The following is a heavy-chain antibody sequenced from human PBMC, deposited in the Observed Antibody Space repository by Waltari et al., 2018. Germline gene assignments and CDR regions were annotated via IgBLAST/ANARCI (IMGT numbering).Heavy chain of an antibody. Sequence: QVQLQESGPGLVKPSETLSLTCAVSGYSISSGYYWGWIRQPPGQGLGWIGSIYHSGSTYYNPSLKSRVTISVDTSKNQFSLKLSSVTAADTAVYYCARLSEVLRFLEWFPEGAYFQHWGQGTLVTVSS. J-gene: IGHJ1*01. CDR3: ARLSEVLRFLEWFPEGAYFQH. D-gene: IGHD3-3*01. CDR2: IYHSGST. CDR1: GYSISSGYY. V-gene: IGHV4-38-2*01.